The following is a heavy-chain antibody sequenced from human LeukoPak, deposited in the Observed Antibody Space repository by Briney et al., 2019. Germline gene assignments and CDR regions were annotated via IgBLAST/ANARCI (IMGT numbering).Heavy chain of an antibody. D-gene: IGHD3-10*01. V-gene: IGHV1-2*04. CDR3: ARDETMVRGVIGSRYSDL. Sequence: ASVKVSCKASGYTFTGYYMHWVRQAPGQGLEWMGWINPNSGGTNYAQKFQGWVTMTRDTSISTAYMELSRLRSDDTAVYYCARDETMVRGVIGSRYSDLWGRGTLLTVSS. CDR1: GYTFTGYY. CDR2: INPNSGGT. J-gene: IGHJ2*01.